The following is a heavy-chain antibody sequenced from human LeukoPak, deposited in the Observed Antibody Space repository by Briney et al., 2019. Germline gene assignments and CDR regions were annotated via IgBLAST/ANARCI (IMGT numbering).Heavy chain of an antibody. CDR3: ARGRILEDIVVVPAAIRRYHYYYMDV. Sequence: PSETLSLTCTVSGGSISSYYWSGIRQPAGKGLEWIGRIYTSGSTNYNPSLKSRVTMSVDTSKNQFSLKLSSVTAADTAVYYCARGRILEDIVVVPAAIRRYHYYYMDVWGKGTTVTVSS. CDR1: GGSISSYY. D-gene: IGHD2-2*02. J-gene: IGHJ6*03. CDR2: IYTSGST. V-gene: IGHV4-4*07.